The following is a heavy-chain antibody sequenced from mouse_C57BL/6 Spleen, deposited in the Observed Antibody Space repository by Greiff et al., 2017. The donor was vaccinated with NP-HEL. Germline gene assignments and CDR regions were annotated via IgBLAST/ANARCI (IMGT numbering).Heavy chain of an antibody. CDR2: IRYDGSN. CDR3: ARSVDDCEEFDY. J-gene: IGHJ2*01. CDR1: GYSITSGYY. V-gene: IGHV3-6*01. Sequence: ESGPGLVKPSQSLSLTCSVTGYSITSGYYWNWIRQFPGNQLEWMGFIRYDGSNNYTPSLQNRISITRDTSKNQCFLKLSSLTTEDTATYYCARSVDDCEEFDYWGQGTTLTVSA. D-gene: IGHD2-4*01.